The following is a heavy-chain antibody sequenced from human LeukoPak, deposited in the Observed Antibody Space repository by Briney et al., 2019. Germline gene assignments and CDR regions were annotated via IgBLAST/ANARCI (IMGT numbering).Heavy chain of an antibody. D-gene: IGHD1-14*01. V-gene: IGHV5-51*01. CDR3: ARPAEPDRSLFDP. CDR1: GYTFTTYW. J-gene: IGHJ5*02. Sequence: GESLKISCQASGYTFTTYWIGWVRQMPGKGLEWMGIIYPGDSDTRYSPSFQGQVTISADKSISTAYLQWSSLKASDTAMYYCARPAEPDRSLFDPWGQGTLVTVSS. CDR2: IYPGDSDT.